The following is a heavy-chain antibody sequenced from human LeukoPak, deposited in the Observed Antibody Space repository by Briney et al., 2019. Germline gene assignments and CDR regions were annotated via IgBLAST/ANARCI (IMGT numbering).Heavy chain of an antibody. Sequence: SETLSLTCAVYGGSFSGYYWSWIRQPPGKGLEWIGEINHSGSTNYNPSLKSRVTISVDTSKNQFSLKLSSVTAADTAVYYCARGGWRSYYPRPLFDYWGQGTLVTVSS. CDR3: ARGGWRSYYPRPLFDY. V-gene: IGHV4-34*01. CDR1: GGSFSGYY. J-gene: IGHJ4*02. D-gene: IGHD1-26*01. CDR2: INHSGST.